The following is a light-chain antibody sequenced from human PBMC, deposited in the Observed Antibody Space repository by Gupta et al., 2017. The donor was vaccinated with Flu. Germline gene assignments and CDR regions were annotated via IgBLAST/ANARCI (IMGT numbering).Light chain of an antibody. J-gene: IGKJ4*01. V-gene: IGKV3D-20*01. CDR2: GAS. CDR3: QQYGNSPPT. CDR1: RTVNSNF. Sequence: AALSLSPGERAALSCGASRTVNSNFLAWYQQKPGLAPRFLISGASKRAAGIPERFTGSGSGTDFTLTINKVEPEDFAIYFCQQYGNSPPTFGGGT.